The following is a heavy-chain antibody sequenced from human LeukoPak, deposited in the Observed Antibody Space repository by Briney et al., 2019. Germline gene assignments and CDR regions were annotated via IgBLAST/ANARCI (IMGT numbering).Heavy chain of an antibody. J-gene: IGHJ6*02. D-gene: IGHD3-22*01. V-gene: IGHV1-18*01. CDR3: ARDSRRNIYYDSRYYYYGMDV. Sequence: RASVKVSCKSSGYTFTSYGISWVRQAPGQGLEWMGWISAYNGNTNYAQKLQGRVTVTADESTSTAYMELSSLRSEDTAVYHCARDSRRNIYYDSRYYYYGMDVWGQGTTVTVSS. CDR2: ISAYNGNT. CDR1: GYTFTSYG.